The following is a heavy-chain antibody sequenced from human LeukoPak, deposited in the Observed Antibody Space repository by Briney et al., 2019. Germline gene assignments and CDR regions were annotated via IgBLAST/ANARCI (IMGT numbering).Heavy chain of an antibody. D-gene: IGHD5-12*01. CDR1: GYTFTVYY. Sequence: ASVTVSCKASGYTFTVYYMHWVRQAPGQGLEWMGWINPNSGGTNYAQKFQGRVTMTRDTSISTAYMELSSLRSEDTAVYYCARDEIVATISGYFDYWGQGTLVTVSS. CDR3: ARDEIVATISGYFDY. V-gene: IGHV1-2*02. CDR2: INPNSGGT. J-gene: IGHJ4*02.